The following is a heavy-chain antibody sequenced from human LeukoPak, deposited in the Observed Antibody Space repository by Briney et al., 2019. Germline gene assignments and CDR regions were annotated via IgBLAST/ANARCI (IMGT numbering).Heavy chain of an antibody. CDR3: ARMYSGYDFTDY. D-gene: IGHD5-12*01. V-gene: IGHV4-34*01. Sequence: SETLSLTCAVYGGSFSGYYWSWIRQPPGKGLEWLGEINHSGSTNYNPSLKGRVTISVDTSKNQFSLKLSSVTAADTAVYYCARMYSGYDFTDYWGQGTLVTVSS. CDR2: INHSGST. J-gene: IGHJ4*02. CDR1: GGSFSGYY.